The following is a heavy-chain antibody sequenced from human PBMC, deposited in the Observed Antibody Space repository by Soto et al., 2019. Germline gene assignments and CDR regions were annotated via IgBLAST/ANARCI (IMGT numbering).Heavy chain of an antibody. CDR3: ARAGYVVVPAASYYYYFMDV. V-gene: IGHV3-74*01. J-gene: IGHJ6*03. CDR1: GFTFSSYW. D-gene: IGHD2-2*01. Sequence: PGGSLRLSCAASGFTFSSYWMHWVRQAPGKGLVWVSRINSNGSSTSYADSVKGRFTISRDNAKNTLYLQMNSLRAEDTAVYYCARAGYVVVPAASYYYYFMDVWGKGTTVTVSS. CDR2: INSNGSST.